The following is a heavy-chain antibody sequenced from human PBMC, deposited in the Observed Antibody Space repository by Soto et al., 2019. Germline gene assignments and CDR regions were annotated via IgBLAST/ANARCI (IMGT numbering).Heavy chain of an antibody. Sequence: EVQLVESGGGLVKPGGSLRLSCAASGFTFSNAWMSWVRQAPGKGLEWVGRIKSNTDGGTTDYAAPVKGRFTISRDDSKNTLYLEINSLKIEDTAVYYCTGSSWAGFWGQGTLVTVSS. CDR1: GFTFSNAW. D-gene: IGHD6-13*01. CDR3: TGSSWAGF. V-gene: IGHV3-15*01. CDR2: IKSNTDGGTT. J-gene: IGHJ4*02.